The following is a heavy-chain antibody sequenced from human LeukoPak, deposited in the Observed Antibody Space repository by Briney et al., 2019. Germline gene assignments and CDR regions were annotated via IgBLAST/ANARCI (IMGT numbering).Heavy chain of an antibody. CDR2: INPSGSST. J-gene: IGHJ3*02. Sequence: ASVKVSCKASGYTFTNYYIHWVRQAPGQGLEWMGIINPSGSSTSYAQKFQGRVTMTRDASTSTVYMELSSLRSEDTAVYYCAGGTTNTKGAFDMWGQGTMVTVSS. D-gene: IGHD2-8*01. CDR3: AGGTTNTKGAFDM. V-gene: IGHV1-46*01. CDR1: GYTFTNYY.